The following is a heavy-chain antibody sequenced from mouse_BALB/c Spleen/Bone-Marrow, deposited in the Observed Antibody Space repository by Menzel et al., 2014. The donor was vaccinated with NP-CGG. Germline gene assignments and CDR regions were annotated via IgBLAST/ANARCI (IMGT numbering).Heavy chain of an antibody. V-gene: IGHV1-7*01. CDR3: ARAGGLRSSWFAY. J-gene: IGHJ3*01. CDR1: GYTFTSYW. CDR2: INPSTGYT. D-gene: IGHD1-1*01. Sequence: QVQLQQSGAELAKPGASVKMSCKASGYTFTSYWMHWVKQRPGQGLEWIGYINPSTGYTEYNQKFKDKATLTADKSSSTAYMQLSSLISEDSAVYYCARAGGLRSSWFAYWGQGTLVTVSA.